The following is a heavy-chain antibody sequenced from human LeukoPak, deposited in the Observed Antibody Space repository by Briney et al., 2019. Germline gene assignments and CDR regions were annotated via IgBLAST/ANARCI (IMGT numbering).Heavy chain of an antibody. J-gene: IGHJ5*02. CDR2: IYTSGST. D-gene: IGHD3-10*01. Sequence: SETLSLTCTVSGGSISSYYWSWIRQPPGKGLEWIGYIYTSGSTNYNPSLKSRVTISVDTSKNQFSLKLSSVTAADTAVYYCARVPITLVRGGFWFDPWGQGTLVTVSS. CDR3: ARVPITLVRGGFWFDP. V-gene: IGHV4-4*09. CDR1: GGSISSYY.